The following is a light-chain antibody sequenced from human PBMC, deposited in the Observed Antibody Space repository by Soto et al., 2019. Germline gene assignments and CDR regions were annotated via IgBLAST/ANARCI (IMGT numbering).Light chain of an antibody. CDR3: QVWESMSDQDV. Sequence: SYDVTQPPSVSVAPGQTARVTCGGNNIESKSVHWYQQRTGQAPVLVLYDGRDRPSGMPERSSCSNSANTATLTISGVEGRDEDDYYCQVWESMSDQDVFGTGPNATVL. CDR2: DGR. CDR1: NIESKS. V-gene: IGLV3-21*02. J-gene: IGLJ1*01.